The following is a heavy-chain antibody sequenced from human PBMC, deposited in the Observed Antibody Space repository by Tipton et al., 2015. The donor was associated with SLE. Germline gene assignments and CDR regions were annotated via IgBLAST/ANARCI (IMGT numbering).Heavy chain of an antibody. CDR1: GGSISSSSYY. J-gene: IGHJ4*02. D-gene: IGHD3/OR15-3a*01. CDR2: IYYSGNT. V-gene: IGHV4-39*07. Sequence: GLVKPSETLSLTCTVSGGSISSSSYYWGWIRQPPGKGLEWIGSIYYSGNTNYNPSLKSRVTISVDTSKGQFSLKLSSVTAADTAIYCCARSRGTARDWWGQGTLVSVSS. CDR3: ARSRGTARDW.